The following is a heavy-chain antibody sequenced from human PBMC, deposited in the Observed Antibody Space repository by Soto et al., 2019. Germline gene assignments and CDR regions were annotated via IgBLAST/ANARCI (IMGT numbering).Heavy chain of an antibody. J-gene: IGHJ6*03. V-gene: IGHV3-21*01. Sequence: GGSLRLSCAASGFTFSDYTMNWVRQAPGKGLEWVSSISGTSSSIYYADSVKGRFTISSDNAKNSLYLQMNSLRAEDTAVYYCARAVHCSGTSCYGWGYYYYYMDVWGKGTTVTVSS. CDR2: ISGTSSSI. CDR3: ARAVHCSGTSCYGWGYYYYYMDV. CDR1: GFTFSDYT. D-gene: IGHD2-2*01.